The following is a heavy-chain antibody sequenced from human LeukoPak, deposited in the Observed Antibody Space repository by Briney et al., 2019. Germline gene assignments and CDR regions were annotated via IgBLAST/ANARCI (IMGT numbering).Heavy chain of an antibody. D-gene: IGHD6-19*01. CDR2: IYYSGST. V-gene: IGHV4-39*07. CDR1: GGSISSSSYY. CDR3: ARADRSQWLVNY. Sequence: PSETLSLTCTVSGGSISSSSYYWGWIRQPPGKGLEWIGSIYYSGSTYYNPSLKSRVTISVDTSKNQFSLKLSSVTAADTAVYYCARADRSQWLVNYWGQGTLVTVSS. J-gene: IGHJ4*02.